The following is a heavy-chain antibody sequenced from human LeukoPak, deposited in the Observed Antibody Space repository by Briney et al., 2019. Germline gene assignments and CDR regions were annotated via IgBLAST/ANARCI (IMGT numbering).Heavy chain of an antibody. Sequence: ASVKVSCKASGYTCTGYYMHWVRQAPGQGLEWMGWINPNSGGTNYAQKFQGRVTMTRDTSISTAYMELSRLRSDDTAVYYCARTRGVTTVTTGKHYYYYYGMDVWGQGTTVTVSS. V-gene: IGHV1-2*02. CDR2: INPNSGGT. J-gene: IGHJ6*02. CDR3: ARTRGVTTVTTGKHYYYYYGMDV. CDR1: GYTCTGYY. D-gene: IGHD4-17*01.